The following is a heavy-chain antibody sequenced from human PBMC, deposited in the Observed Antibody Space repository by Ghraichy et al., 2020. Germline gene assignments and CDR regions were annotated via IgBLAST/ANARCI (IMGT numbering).Heavy chain of an antibody. V-gene: IGHV3-7*01. CDR1: GFTFSSYW. CDR3: ARDPVDYYDSSGAYDY. Sequence: GGSLRLSCAASGFTFSSYWMSWVRQAPGKGLEWVANIKQDGSEKYYVDSVKGRFTISRDNAKNSLYLQMNSLRAEDTAVYYCARDPVDYYDSSGAYDYWGQGTLVTVSS. CDR2: IKQDGSEK. J-gene: IGHJ4*02. D-gene: IGHD3-22*01.